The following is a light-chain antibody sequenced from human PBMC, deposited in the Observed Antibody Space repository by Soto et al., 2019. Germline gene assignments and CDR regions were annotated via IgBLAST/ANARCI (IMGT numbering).Light chain of an antibody. Sequence: QSVLTQPPSVSGTPGQRVTISCSGSISNIGNNYVHWFQQLPGTAPKVLSNRNNQRPSGVPDRFSGSKSGTSASLAISGLRSEDEAEYYCAAWDETVSSYVFGTGTKLTVL. CDR3: AAWDETVSSYV. CDR1: ISNIGNNY. CDR2: RNN. V-gene: IGLV1-47*01. J-gene: IGLJ1*01.